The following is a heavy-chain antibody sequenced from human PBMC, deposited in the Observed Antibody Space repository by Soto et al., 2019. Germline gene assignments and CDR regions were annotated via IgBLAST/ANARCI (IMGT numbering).Heavy chain of an antibody. J-gene: IGHJ4*02. V-gene: IGHV3-30-3*01. CDR2: ISDDGSDI. Sequence: QVHLVESGGGVVQPGRSLRLSCAASGFSFSHYAMHWVRQAPGKGLEWVAVISDDGSDIYSADSVKGRFIISRDDSKNTMYLQMNSLRPEDTAVYYCERDRYSSSPLFNDWGQGTLVSVSS. D-gene: IGHD6-6*01. CDR1: GFSFSHYA. CDR3: ERDRYSSSPLFND.